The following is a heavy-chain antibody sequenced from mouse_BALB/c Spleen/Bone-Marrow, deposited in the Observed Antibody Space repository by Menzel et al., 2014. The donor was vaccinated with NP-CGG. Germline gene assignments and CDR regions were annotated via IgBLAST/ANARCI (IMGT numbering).Heavy chain of an antibody. Sequence: EVKLMESGGGLVQPGGSLGLSCATSGFTFTDYYMNWVRQPPGKALEWLGFIRNKANGYTTEYSASVKGRFTISRDNSQSILYLQMNTLRVEDSATYYCARDMGRILFDYWGQGTTLTVSS. D-gene: IGHD4-1*01. V-gene: IGHV7-3*02. CDR3: ARDMGRILFDY. J-gene: IGHJ2*01. CDR2: IRNKANGYTT. CDR1: GFTFTDYY.